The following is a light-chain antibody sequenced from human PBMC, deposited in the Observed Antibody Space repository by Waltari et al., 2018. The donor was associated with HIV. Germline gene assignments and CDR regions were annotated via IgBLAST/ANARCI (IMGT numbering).Light chain of an antibody. CDR3: SSYTSSSTRV. CDR2: EVS. V-gene: IGLV2-14*01. Sequence: QSALTQPASVSGSPGQSITISCTGTSSDVGGYNYVSWYQQHPGKAPKLMIYEVSSRPSGVSNRFSGSKSGNTASLTISGRQAEDEADYYCSSYTSSSTRVFGGGTNLTVL. CDR1: SSDVGGYNY. J-gene: IGLJ3*02.